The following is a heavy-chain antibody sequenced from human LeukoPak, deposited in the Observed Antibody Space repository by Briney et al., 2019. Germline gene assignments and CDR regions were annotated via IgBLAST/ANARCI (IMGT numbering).Heavy chain of an antibody. V-gene: IGHV3-23*01. CDR2: ISGSGGST. CDR3: AKEIYGDLSKFHPFDY. CDR1: GFTFSSYA. D-gene: IGHD4-17*01. Sequence: PGGSLRLSCSASGFTFSSYAMSWVRQAPGRGLEWVSAISGSGGSTYYADSVKGRFTISRDNSKNTLYLQMNSLRAEDTAVYYCAKEIYGDLSKFHPFDYWGQGALVTVSS. J-gene: IGHJ4*02.